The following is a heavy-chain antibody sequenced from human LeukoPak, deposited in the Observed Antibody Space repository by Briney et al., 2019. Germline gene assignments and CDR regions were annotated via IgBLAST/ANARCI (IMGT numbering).Heavy chain of an antibody. D-gene: IGHD3-10*01. CDR2: IKQDGSEK. V-gene: IGHV3-7*01. J-gene: IGHJ4*02. CDR1: GFTLSSYW. Sequence: PGGSLRLSCAASGFTLSSYWMSWVRQAPGKGLEWVANIKQDGSEKYYVDSVKGRFTISRDNAKNSLYLQMNSLRAEDTAVYYCASLPICPYYYGSGSPGDDYWGQGTLVTVSS. CDR3: ASLPICPYYYGSGSPGDDY.